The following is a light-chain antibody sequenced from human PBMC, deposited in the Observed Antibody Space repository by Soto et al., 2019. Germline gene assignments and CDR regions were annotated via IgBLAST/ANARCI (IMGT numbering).Light chain of an antibody. V-gene: IGKV3-20*01. Sequence: IVLTQSPGTLSLSPGERATLSCRASQSVTTQLAWYQQKPGQAPRLIIHGASSRATGVPDRITGSGSGTEFTLTISRLEPEDFAVYYCQQYGSAPFTFGPGTKVDIK. J-gene: IGKJ3*01. CDR2: GAS. CDR3: QQYGSAPFT. CDR1: QSVTTQ.